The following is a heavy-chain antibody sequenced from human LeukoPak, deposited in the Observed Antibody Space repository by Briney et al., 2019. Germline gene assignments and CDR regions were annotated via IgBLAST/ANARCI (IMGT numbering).Heavy chain of an antibody. V-gene: IGHV4-39*07. CDR1: GGSISGTSYY. J-gene: IGHJ4*02. CDR2: IFHSGTT. Sequence: SETLSLTCSVSGGSISGTSYYWGWIRQPPGKGLEWIGSIFHSGTTYYNPSLESRVTMSVDTSKNQFSLKLTSVTAADTAVYYCARAGSSWSFDYWGQGTLVTVSS. CDR3: ARAGSSWSFDY. D-gene: IGHD6-13*01.